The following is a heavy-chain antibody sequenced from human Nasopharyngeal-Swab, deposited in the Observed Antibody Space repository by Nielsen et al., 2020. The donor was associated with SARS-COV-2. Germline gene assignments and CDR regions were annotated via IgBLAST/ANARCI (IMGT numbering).Heavy chain of an antibody. D-gene: IGHD6-13*01. V-gene: IGHV3-66*01. J-gene: IGHJ4*02. Sequence: GESLKISCAASGFTVSSNYMSWVRQAPGKGLEWVSVIYSGGSTYYADSVKGRFTISRDNSKNTLYLQMNSLRAGDTAVYYCASSGEQQLVPDYWGQGTLVTVSS. CDR1: GFTVSSNY. CDR2: IYSGGST. CDR3: ASSGEQQLVPDY.